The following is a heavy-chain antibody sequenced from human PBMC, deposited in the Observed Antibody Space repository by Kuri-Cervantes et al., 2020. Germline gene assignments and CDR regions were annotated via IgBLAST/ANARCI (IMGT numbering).Heavy chain of an antibody. CDR2: ISADNGNT. V-gene: IGHV1-18*01. CDR1: GYTFTSYG. J-gene: IGHJ4*02. D-gene: IGHD3-16*01. Sequence: ASVKVSCKASGYTFTSYGISWVRQAPGQGLEWMGWISADNGNTNYAQKLQGRVTITTDTTTSTAYMELRRLRSDDTAVYYCASDKGAGGDGDCWGQGTLVTVSS. CDR3: ASDKGAGGDGDC.